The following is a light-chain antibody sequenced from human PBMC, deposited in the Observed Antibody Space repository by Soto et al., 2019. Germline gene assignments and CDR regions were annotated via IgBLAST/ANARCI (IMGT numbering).Light chain of an antibody. J-gene: IGLJ2*01. CDR3: SSYRATGSLLI. Sequence: QSALTQPPSASGSPGQSVTISCTGTSGDITDNKYVSWFQQHPGKAPKLIIFEVRDRPLGVSDRFSGSKSGNTASLTISGLQAEDEATYYCSSYRATGSLLIFGGGTKLTVL. CDR2: EVR. CDR1: SGDITDNKY. V-gene: IGLV2-14*01.